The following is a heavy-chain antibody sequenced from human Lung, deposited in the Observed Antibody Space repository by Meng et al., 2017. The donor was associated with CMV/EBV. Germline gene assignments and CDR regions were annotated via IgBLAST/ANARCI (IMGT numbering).Heavy chain of an antibody. J-gene: IGHJ5*02. CDR3: AKGGGGWFGP. V-gene: IGHV4-59*12. CDR1: GASMSSDY. Sequence: LSCTVSGASMSSDYWSWSRQSPGKGLEWVASVYLMGNTNYNPSLKSLATISLDTSKSQFSLKLSSVTGADTAIYFCAKGGGGWFGPWGQGSLVTVSS. CDR2: VYLMGNT. D-gene: IGHD3-16*01.